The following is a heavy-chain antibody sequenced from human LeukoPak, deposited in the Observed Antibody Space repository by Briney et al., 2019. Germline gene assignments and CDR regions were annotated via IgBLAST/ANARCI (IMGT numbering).Heavy chain of an antibody. D-gene: IGHD2-15*01. CDR2: IYYSGSA. J-gene: IGHJ4*02. CDR3: ARGGGVGCSGGSCFLDY. Sequence: SETLSLTCTVSGGSITSGGYYFSWVRQYPGKGLEWIGYIYYSGSAYYNPSLESRVSMSADTSKRQFSLRLTSVTAADTAIYFCARGGGVGCSGGSCFLDYWAREPWSPSPQ. CDR1: GGSITSGGYY. V-gene: IGHV4-31*03.